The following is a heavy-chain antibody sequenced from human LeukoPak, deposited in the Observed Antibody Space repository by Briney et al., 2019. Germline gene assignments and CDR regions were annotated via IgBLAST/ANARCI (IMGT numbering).Heavy chain of an antibody. Sequence: GGSLRLSCAASGFTFSNYWMHWVRQAPGKGLVWVSHINYDGSSTTYADSVRGRVTISRDNAKNTLYLQMNSLRVDGTAVYYCSRPTVSLVDWGQGTLVTVCS. CDR3: SRPTVSLVD. V-gene: IGHV3-74*01. CDR2: INYDGSST. CDR1: GFTFSNYW. D-gene: IGHD4-17*01. J-gene: IGHJ4*02.